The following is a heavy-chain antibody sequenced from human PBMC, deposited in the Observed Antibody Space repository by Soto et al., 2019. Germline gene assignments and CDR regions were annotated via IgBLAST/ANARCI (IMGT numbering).Heavy chain of an antibody. CDR2: ISSSSSYI. D-gene: IGHD2-2*01. CDR3: ASSGYCISTSCLYYFDY. V-gene: IGHV3-21*01. Sequence: PGGSLRLSCAASGFTFSSYSMNWVRQAPGKGLEWVSSISSSSSYIYYADSVKGRFTISRDNAKNSLYLQMNSLRAEDTVVYYCASSGYCISTSCLYYFDYWGQGTLVTVSS. CDR1: GFTFSSYS. J-gene: IGHJ4*02.